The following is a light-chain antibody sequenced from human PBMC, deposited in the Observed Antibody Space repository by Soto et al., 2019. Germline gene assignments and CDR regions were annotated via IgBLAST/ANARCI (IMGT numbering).Light chain of an antibody. CDR2: AAS. CDR3: QKYNSAPLT. Sequence: DVPMTQSPSSLSASVGDRVTITCRASQGIAPYLAWFQQKPGKVPKLLIYAASTLQSGVPSRFSGSGSGTDFTLTISSLQPEDVGTYYCQKYNSAPLTFGGGIKVEIK. CDR1: QGIAPY. J-gene: IGKJ4*01. V-gene: IGKV1-27*01.